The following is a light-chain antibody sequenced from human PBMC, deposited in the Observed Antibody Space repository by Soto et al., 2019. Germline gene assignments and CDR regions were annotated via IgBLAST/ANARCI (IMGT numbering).Light chain of an antibody. V-gene: IGLV2-8*01. CDR1: SSDVGGYNY. CDR2: EVS. Sequence: QSALTQPPSASGSPGQSVTISCTGTSSDVGGYNYVSWYQQHPGKAPKLMISEVSKRPAEVPDRFSGSKSGNTASLTVSGLQAEDAADYYCSSCAGKNNLVFGGGTKLTVL. J-gene: IGLJ2*01. CDR3: SSCAGKNNLV.